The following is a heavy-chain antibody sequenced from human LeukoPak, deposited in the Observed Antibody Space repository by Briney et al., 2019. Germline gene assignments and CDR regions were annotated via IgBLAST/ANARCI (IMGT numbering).Heavy chain of an antibody. CDR1: GFTSTNYA. V-gene: IGHV3-23*01. Sequence: PGGSLRLSCAASGFTSTNYAMNWVRQAPGKGLEWVSILIGSNGATDYADSVKGRFTISRDSSKNTLYLQMNSLRAEDTAIYYCAKGAYDYIEMGYFDSWGRGTLVTVSS. CDR2: LIGSNGAT. J-gene: IGHJ4*02. CDR3: AKGAYDYIEMGYFDS. D-gene: IGHD5-12*01.